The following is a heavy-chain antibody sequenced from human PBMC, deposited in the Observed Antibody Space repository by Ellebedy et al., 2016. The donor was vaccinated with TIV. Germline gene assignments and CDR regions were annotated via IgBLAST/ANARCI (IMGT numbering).Heavy chain of an antibody. D-gene: IGHD5-24*01. J-gene: IGHJ3*02. CDR1: GFTVSSSY. CDR3: AKEDGRAFDI. Sequence: GESLKISCAASGFTVSSSYMSWVRQAPGKGLEWVSVIESGGNTFYADSVKGRFTISRDNSKNTVYLQLDILTVEDMAVYYCAKEDGRAFDIWGQGTLVTVSS. CDR2: IESGGNT. V-gene: IGHV3-66*01.